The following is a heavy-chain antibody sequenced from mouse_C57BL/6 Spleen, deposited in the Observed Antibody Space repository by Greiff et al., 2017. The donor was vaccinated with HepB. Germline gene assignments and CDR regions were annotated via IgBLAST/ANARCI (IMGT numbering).Heavy chain of an antibody. Sequence: EVQLQQSGPGMVKPSQSLSLTCTVTGYSITSCYNWHWNRHFPGNQQEWMGIISYSGSTNYNPSLKSRISITHDTSKNHFFLKLNSVTTEDTATYYCARARDTTAMDYWGQGTSVTVSS. CDR3: ARARDTTAMDY. D-gene: IGHD1-1*01. CDR2: ISYSGST. CDR1: GYSITSCYN. J-gene: IGHJ4*01. V-gene: IGHV3-1*01.